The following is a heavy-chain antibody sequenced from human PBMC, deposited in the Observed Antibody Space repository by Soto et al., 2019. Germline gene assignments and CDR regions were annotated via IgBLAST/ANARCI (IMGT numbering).Heavy chain of an antibody. CDR1: GESLSGYY. Sequence: TGNPSLTCAVYGESLSGYYWSWIRQPPGKGLEWIGEINHSGSTNYNPSLKSRVTISVDTSKNQFSLKLSSVTAADTAVYYCARGPLLCSGYYGGEKYSDYRGQVPLVTVS. D-gene: IGHD3-3*01. CDR3: ARGPLLCSGYYGGEKYSDY. J-gene: IGHJ4*02. V-gene: IGHV4-34*01. CDR2: INHSGST.